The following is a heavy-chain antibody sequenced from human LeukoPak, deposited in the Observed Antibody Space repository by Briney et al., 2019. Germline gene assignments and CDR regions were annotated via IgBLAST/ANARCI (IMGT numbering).Heavy chain of an antibody. D-gene: IGHD1-26*01. V-gene: IGHV3-33*06. CDR3: AKDLVTARGGYYFDY. Sequence: RSLRLSCAPPGFTFSSDGMHWVCQAPGKRLEWVALIWSEGGNRYYADSVSGRFTISRHNSQNTLYLQMNSLRAEDTAVYYCAKDLVTARGGYYFDYWGQGTLDTVST. CDR2: IWSEGGNR. J-gene: IGHJ4*02. CDR1: GFTFSSDG.